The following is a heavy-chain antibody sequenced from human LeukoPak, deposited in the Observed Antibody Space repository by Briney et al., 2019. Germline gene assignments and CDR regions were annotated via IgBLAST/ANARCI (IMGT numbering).Heavy chain of an antibody. CDR2: ISWNSGSI. J-gene: IGHJ4*02. D-gene: IGHD1-26*01. CDR3: AKTNTVGATNYYFDY. CDR1: GFMFDNNA. Sequence: PGRSLRLSCAASGFMFDNNAMHWVRQAPGKGLEWASSISWNSGSIGYADSVKGRFTISRDNAKNSLYLQMNSLRAEDTALYYCAKTNTVGATNYYFDYWGQGTLVTVSS. V-gene: IGHV3-9*01.